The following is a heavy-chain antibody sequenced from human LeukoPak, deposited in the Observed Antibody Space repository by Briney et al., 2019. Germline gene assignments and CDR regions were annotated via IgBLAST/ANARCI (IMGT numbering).Heavy chain of an antibody. Sequence: PGESLRLSCAACGFTFGRYSMNWVRQAPGKGLEWVSSISDSGTYIYYADSVKGRFTISRDNAKKLLYLQMNSLRAEDTAAYYCASLHGGYCSTTSCYRKDFDYWSQGTLGTVSA. CDR3: ASLHGGYCSTTSCYRKDFDY. CDR1: GFTFGRYS. V-gene: IGHV3-21*01. J-gene: IGHJ4*02. D-gene: IGHD2-2*01. CDR2: ISDSGTYI.